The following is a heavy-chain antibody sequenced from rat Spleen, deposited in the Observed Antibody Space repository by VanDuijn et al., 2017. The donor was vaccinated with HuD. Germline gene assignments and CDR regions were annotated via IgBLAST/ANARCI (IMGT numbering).Heavy chain of an antibody. Sequence: EVQLAESGGGLVQPGRSLKLSCAASGFTFSSFPMAWVRQAPTRGLEWVATISTRGGSTYYRDSVKGRFTISRDDAKNTLSLQMNSLRSEDTATYYCTRGGYFRHWGQGVMVTVSS. CDR2: ISTRGGST. J-gene: IGHJ2*01. CDR1: GFTFSSFP. D-gene: IGHD2-5*01. CDR3: TRGGYFRH. V-gene: IGHV5-46*01.